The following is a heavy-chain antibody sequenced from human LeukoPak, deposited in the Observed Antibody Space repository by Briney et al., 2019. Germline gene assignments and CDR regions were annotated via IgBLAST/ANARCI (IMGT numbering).Heavy chain of an antibody. D-gene: IGHD2-2*01. J-gene: IGHJ5*02. CDR1: GGSIRSYY. Sequence: SETLSLTCAVYGGSIRSYYWTWIRQPPGKGLEWIGEINDSGSTNYNPPLKSRVTISVDTSKNQFSLTLSSVTTADTAVYYCARLGFCTSTSCPWGQGTLVTVSS. V-gene: IGHV4-34*01. CDR3: ARLGFCTSTSCP. CDR2: INDSGST.